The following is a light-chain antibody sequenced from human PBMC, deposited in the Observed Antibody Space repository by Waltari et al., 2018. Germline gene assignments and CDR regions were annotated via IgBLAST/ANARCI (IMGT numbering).Light chain of an antibody. CDR3: CSYAGSYTLV. CDR2: EVS. Sequence: QSALTQPRSVSGSPGQSVTISCTGTSSDVGGYNYVSWYQQHPGKAPKLMIYEVSQRPSGGPDRFSGSKAGNTASLTISGLQAEDEADYYCCSYAGSYTLVFGGGTKLTVL. V-gene: IGLV2-11*01. CDR1: SSDVGGYNY. J-gene: IGLJ2*01.